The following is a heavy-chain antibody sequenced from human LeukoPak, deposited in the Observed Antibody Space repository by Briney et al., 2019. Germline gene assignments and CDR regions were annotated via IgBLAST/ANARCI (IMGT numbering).Heavy chain of an antibody. D-gene: IGHD3-10*02. CDR3: ARGNYVRDYFDS. V-gene: IGHV3-33*01. CDR1: GLTFSSYG. J-gene: IGHJ4*02. CDR2: MWNDASNY. Sequence: PGGSLRLFCPASGLTFSSYGMHWVRQAPGKGLEWVAVMWNDASNYYYADSVRGRFTISRDNSKNTLFLQMNNLGAEDTAVYYCARGNYVRDYFDSWGQGTLVIVSS.